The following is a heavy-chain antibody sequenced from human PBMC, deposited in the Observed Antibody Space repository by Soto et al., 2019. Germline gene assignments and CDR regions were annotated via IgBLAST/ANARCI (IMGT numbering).Heavy chain of an antibody. CDR3: ASAGYSSSWYRTADHLDY. CDR1: GFTINSYG. V-gene: IGHV1-18*01. CDR2: NSAYNGNT. D-gene: IGHD6-13*01. J-gene: IGHJ4*02. Sequence: ASAKVCCKASGFTINSYGLCWARQAPRQGLEWVGWNSAYNGNTNYAQKLQGKVTMTTDTSTSTAYMELRSLRSDDTAVYYFASAGYSSSWYRTADHLDYWVQGTLVTVSS.